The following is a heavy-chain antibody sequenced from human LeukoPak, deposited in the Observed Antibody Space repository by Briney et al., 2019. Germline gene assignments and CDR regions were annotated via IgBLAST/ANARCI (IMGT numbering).Heavy chain of an antibody. CDR2: MNPNSGNI. CDR3: TRGSSDRRDN. CDR1: GYTFTSCD. Sequence: ASVKVSCKASGYTFTSCDINWVRQATGQGLEWMGWMNPNSGNIGYGQSFQGRITMTRDISIGTAYMELSNLTSEDTAIYYCTRGSSDRRDNWGQGTLVIVSP. J-gene: IGHJ4*02. D-gene: IGHD2-21*02. V-gene: IGHV1-8*01.